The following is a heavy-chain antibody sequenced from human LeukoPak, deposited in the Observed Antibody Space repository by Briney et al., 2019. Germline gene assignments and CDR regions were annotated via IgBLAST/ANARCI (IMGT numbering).Heavy chain of an antibody. V-gene: IGHV3-53*01. J-gene: IGHJ4*02. CDR2: LYRGGST. CDR1: GFTFSSYS. D-gene: IGHD6-13*01. Sequence: GGSLRLSCAASGFTFSSYSMNWVRQAPGKGLEWVSVLYRGGSTYYADSVKGRFTISRDTSKNTVYLQMNSLRAEDTAVYYCARGGARQQLVENYFDHWGQGTLVTVSS. CDR3: ARGGARQQLVENYFDH.